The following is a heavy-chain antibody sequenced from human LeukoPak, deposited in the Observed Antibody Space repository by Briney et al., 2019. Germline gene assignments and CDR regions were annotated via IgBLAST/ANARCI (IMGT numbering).Heavy chain of an antibody. CDR3: VRGGRFGQLSFFRRFYMDV. D-gene: IGHD3-10*01. CDR1: GGSISSYY. J-gene: IGHJ6*03. CDR2: IYHSGST. Sequence: SETLSLTCTVSGGSISSYYWSWIRQPPGKGLEWIGYIYHSGSTNYNPSLKSRVTISVDTSKNQFSLQLSSVTAADTAVYYCVRGGRFGQLSFFRRFYMDVWGTGTTVTISS. V-gene: IGHV4-59*01.